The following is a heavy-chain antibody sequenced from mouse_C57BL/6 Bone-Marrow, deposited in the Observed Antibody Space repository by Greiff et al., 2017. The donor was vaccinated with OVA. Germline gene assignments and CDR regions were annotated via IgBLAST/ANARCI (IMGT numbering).Heavy chain of an antibody. J-gene: IGHJ4*01. Sequence: VQLQQPGTELVKPGASVKLSCKASGYTFTSYWMHWVKQRPGQGLEWIGNINPSNGGTNYNEKFKSKATLTVDKSSSPAYMQLSSLTSEDSAVYYCARSGDGGLLPYDARDYWGQGTSVTVSS. CDR2: INPSNGGT. CDR3: ARSGDGGLLPYDARDY. CDR1: GYTFTSYW. D-gene: IGHD2-3*01. V-gene: IGHV1-53*01.